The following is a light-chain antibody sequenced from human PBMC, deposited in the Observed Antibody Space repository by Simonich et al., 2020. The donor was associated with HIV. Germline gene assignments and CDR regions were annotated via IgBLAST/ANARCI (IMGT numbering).Light chain of an antibody. CDR2: SAS. J-gene: IGKJ4*01. CDR1: QSVSSN. V-gene: IGKV3-15*01. Sequence: EIVMTQSPATLSVSPGERATLSCRARQSVSSNLAWYQQKPGHDPRLLIYSASTRATGIPAKFSGSWSGTEFTLTISSMQSEDIAVYYCQQYNNRPLTFGGGTKVEIK. CDR3: QQYNNRPLT.